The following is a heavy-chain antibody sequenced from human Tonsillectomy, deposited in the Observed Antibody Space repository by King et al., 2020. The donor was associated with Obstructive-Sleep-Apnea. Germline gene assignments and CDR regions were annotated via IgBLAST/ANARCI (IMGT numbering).Heavy chain of an antibody. J-gene: IGHJ4*02. CDR1: GYSFSSYW. Sequence: VQLVESGAEVKKPGEPLRISCKGSGYSFSSYWITWVRQMPGKGLEWMGRIDPSYSYTNYSPSFQGHVTISVDKSITTAFLQWSSLKASDTAMYYCARHYNSAWPWLFFWGQGTLVTVSS. CDR2: IDPSYSYT. V-gene: IGHV5-10-1*03. CDR3: ARHYNSAWPWLFF. D-gene: IGHD6-19*01.